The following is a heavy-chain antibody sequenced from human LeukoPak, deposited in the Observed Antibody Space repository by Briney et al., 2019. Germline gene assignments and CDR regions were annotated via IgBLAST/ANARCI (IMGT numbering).Heavy chain of an antibody. CDR3: ATAGYSSGWYPWFDP. J-gene: IGHJ5*02. CDR1: GYTLTELS. V-gene: IGHV1-24*01. CDR2: FDPEDGET. Sequence: ASVKVSCKVSGYTLTELSMHWVRQAPGKGLEWMGGFDPEDGETIYAQKFQGRVTMTEDTSTDTAYMELSSLRSEDTAVYYCATAGYSSGWYPWFDPWGQGTLVTASS. D-gene: IGHD6-19*01.